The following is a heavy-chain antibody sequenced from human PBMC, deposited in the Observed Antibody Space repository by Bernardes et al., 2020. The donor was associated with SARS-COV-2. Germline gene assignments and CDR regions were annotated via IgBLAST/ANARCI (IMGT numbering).Heavy chain of an antibody. V-gene: IGHV3-33*01. CDR3: ATEDGEWLES. CDR2: IWHDGSRE. J-gene: IGHJ5*01. D-gene: IGHD4-17*01. CDR1: GFPFRDYT. Sequence: GSLRLSCAASGFPFRDYTMHWVRQAPGKGLEWVAVIWHDGSREYYVDSVKGRFAISRDNSNNTLYLQMNNLRVEDTALYRCATEDGEWLESWGQGTLVTVSS.